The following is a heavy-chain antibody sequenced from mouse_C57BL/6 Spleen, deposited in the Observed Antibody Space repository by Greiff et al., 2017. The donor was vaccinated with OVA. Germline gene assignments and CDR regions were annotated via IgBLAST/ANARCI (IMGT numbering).Heavy chain of an antibody. J-gene: IGHJ4*01. CDR2: ISSGSSTI. V-gene: IGHV5-17*01. D-gene: IGHD4-1*01. CDR1: GFTFSDYG. Sequence: EVQRVESGGGLVKPGGSLKLSCAASGFTFSDYGMHWVRQAPEKGLEWVAYISSGSSTIYYADTVKGRSTISRDNAKNTLFLQMTSLRSEDTAVYYCERRENGSYYAKGDWGQGTSVTVSS. CDR3: ERRENGSYYAKGD.